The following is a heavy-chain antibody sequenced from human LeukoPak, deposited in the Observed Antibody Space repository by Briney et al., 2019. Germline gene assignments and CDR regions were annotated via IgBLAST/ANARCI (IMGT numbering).Heavy chain of an antibody. CDR3: AKVGGDPYSFTY. D-gene: IGHD3-16*01. CDR1: GFTFSSYG. J-gene: IGHJ4*02. V-gene: IGHV3-30*02. Sequence: GGSLRLSCAASGFTFSSYGMHWVRQAPGKGLEWVAFIRYDGSNKYYADSVKGRFTISRDNSKNTLYLQMNSLRAEDTAVYYCAKVGGDPYSFTYWGREPWSPSPQ. CDR2: IRYDGSNK.